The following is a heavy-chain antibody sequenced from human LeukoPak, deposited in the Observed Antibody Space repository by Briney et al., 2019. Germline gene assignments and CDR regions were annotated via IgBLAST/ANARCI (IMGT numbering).Heavy chain of an antibody. CDR3: ARRHYYDSSGYYDY. J-gene: IGHJ4*02. CDR2: IYPGDSNT. CDR1: GYSFASYW. D-gene: IGHD3-22*01. V-gene: IGHV5-51*01. Sequence: GESLKISCKGSGYSFASYWIGWVRQMPGKGLEWMGIIYPGDSNTRYSPSFQGQVTISADRSISTAYLQWSSLKASDTAMYYCARRHYYDSSGYYDYWGRGTLVTVSS.